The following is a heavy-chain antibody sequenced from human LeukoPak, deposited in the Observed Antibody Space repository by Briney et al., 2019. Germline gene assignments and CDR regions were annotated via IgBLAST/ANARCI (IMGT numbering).Heavy chain of an antibody. Sequence: GGSLRLSCAASGFTFSSYGMHWVRQAPGKGLEWVAFIRYDGSNKYYADSVKGRFTISRDNSKNTLYLQMNSLRAEDTAVYYCARDPLGNGYDSSGSGAYWGQGTLVTVSS. CDR1: GFTFSSYG. CDR3: ARDPLGNGYDSSGSGAY. D-gene: IGHD3-22*01. CDR2: IRYDGSNK. V-gene: IGHV3-30*02. J-gene: IGHJ4*02.